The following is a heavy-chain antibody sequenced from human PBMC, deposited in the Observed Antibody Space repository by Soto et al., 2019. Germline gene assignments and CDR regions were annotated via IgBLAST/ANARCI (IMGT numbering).Heavy chain of an antibody. V-gene: IGHV3-9*01. D-gene: IGHD2-15*01. CDR2: ISWNNERT. Sequence: EVRLVVSGGGLVQPGRSLRLSCAASEFSFNNYAMHWVRQAPGAGLEWVSFISWNNERTDYADSVKGRFTISRDKANNSLFLQMNSVRTEDTAFYYCAARRCHYDYFPYGGQGTPVTVSS. J-gene: IGHJ4*02. CDR1: EFSFNNYA. CDR3: AARRCHYDYFPY.